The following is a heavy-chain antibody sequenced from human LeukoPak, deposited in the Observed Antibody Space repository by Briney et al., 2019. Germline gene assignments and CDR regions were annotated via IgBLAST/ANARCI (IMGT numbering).Heavy chain of an antibody. CDR3: VRGDWYFES. V-gene: IGHV3-7*04. J-gene: IGHJ4*02. Sequence: GGSLRLSCATSGFNFTDSRMTWVRQAPGKGLQWVANINRDGTEKHFLDSVAGRFTISRDNAKKSLYLQMSSLRPQDTAVYFCVRGDWYFESWGQGTLVIVSS. CDR2: INRDGTEK. CDR1: GFNFTDSR. D-gene: IGHD2-21*01.